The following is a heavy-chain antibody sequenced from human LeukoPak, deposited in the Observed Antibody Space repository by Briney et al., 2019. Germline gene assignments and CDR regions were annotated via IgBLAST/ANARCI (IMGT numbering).Heavy chain of an antibody. Sequence: GGSLRLSCAASGFTFSDYYMSWIRQAPGKGLEWVSYISSSGSTIYYADSVKGRFTISRDNSKNTLYLQMNSLRAEDTALYYCVKALTLSGTYLGDWGQGTLVTVFS. CDR3: VKALTLSGTYLGD. V-gene: IGHV3-11*01. J-gene: IGHJ4*02. D-gene: IGHD3-10*01. CDR2: ISSSGSTI. CDR1: GFTFSDYY.